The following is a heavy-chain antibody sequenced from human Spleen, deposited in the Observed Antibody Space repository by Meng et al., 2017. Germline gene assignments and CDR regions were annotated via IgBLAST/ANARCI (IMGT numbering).Heavy chain of an antibody. CDR1: GYHFASYI. J-gene: IGHJ4*02. CDR2: INAGNGDT. CDR3: ARETYCGGECYPLDY. Sequence: QVQLVQSGAEVRKPGASVRVSCQASGYHFASYIIHWVRQAHGQRLEWMGSINAGNGDTKYLQNFQGRLTMTRDRSASTVYMELTSLGSEDTAVYFCARETYCGGECYPLDYWGQGSLVTVSS. D-gene: IGHD2-21*01. V-gene: IGHV1-3*01.